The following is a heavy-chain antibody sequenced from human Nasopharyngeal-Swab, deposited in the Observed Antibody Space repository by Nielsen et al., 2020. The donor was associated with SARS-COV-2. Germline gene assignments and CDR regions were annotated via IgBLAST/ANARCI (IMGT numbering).Heavy chain of an antibody. Sequence: WIRQPPGKGLEWVSAISGSGGSTYYAESVKGRFTISRDNSKNTLYLQMNSLRAEDTAVYYCAKEPFYDFWSGYYWDYWGQGTLVTVSS. D-gene: IGHD3-3*01. CDR3: AKEPFYDFWSGYYWDY. CDR2: ISGSGGST. V-gene: IGHV3-23*01. J-gene: IGHJ4*02.